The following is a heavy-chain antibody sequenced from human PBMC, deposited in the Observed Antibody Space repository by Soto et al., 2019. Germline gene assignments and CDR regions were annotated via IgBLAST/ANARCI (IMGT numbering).Heavy chain of an antibody. Sequence: LRLSCAASGFTFSSYAMHWVRQAPGKGLEWVAVISYDGSNKYYADSVKGRFTISRDNSKNTLYLQMNSLRAEDTAVYYCAREGYDSSGPRFDYWGQGTLVTVSS. J-gene: IGHJ4*02. V-gene: IGHV3-30-3*01. D-gene: IGHD3-22*01. CDR1: GFTFSSYA. CDR2: ISYDGSNK. CDR3: AREGYDSSGPRFDY.